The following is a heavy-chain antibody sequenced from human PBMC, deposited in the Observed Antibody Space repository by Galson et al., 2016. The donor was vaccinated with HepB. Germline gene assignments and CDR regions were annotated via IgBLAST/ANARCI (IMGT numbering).Heavy chain of an antibody. CDR2: ICYSGTT. CDR1: GVSINDYC. J-gene: IGHJ4*02. V-gene: IGHV4-59*01. Sequence: ETLSLTCTVSGVSINDYCWSWIRQPPGRGLEWIGYICYSGTTNYNPSLKSRVSISVDTAKNQFSLKLSSVTAADTALYYCARGDGYNLYWGQGTLVTFSS. CDR3: ARGDGYNLY. D-gene: IGHD5-24*01.